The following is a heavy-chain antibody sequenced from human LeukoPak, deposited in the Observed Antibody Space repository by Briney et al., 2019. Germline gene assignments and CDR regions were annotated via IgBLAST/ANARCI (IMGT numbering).Heavy chain of an antibody. CDR2: IYSGGST. Sequence: PGGSLRLSCAASGFTVSSNYMSWVRQAPGKGLEWVSVIYSGGSTYYADPVKGRFTISRDNSKNTLYLQMNSLRAEDTAVYYCAREPIYYYDSSGYVDAWGQGTMVTVSS. J-gene: IGHJ3*01. V-gene: IGHV3-66*02. CDR3: AREPIYYYDSSGYVDA. D-gene: IGHD3-22*01. CDR1: GFTVSSNY.